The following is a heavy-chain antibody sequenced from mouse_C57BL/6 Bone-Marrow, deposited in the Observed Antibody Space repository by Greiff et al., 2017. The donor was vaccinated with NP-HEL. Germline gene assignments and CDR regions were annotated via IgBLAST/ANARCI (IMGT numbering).Heavy chain of an antibody. V-gene: IGHV1-64*01. CDR2: IHPNSGST. J-gene: IGHJ3*01. Sequence: QVQLQQPGAELVKPGASVKLSCKASGYTFTSYWMHWVKQRPGQGLEWIGMIHPNSGSTNYNEKFKSKATLTVDKSSSTAYMQLSSLTSEDSAVYYCARRQLRLRWFAYWVQGTLVTVSA. CDR3: ARRQLRLRWFAY. CDR1: GYTFTSYW. D-gene: IGHD3-2*02.